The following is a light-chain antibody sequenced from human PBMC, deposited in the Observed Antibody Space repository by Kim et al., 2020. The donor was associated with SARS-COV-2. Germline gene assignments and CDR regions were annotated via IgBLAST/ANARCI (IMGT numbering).Light chain of an antibody. CDR1: SSNIGAGYD. CDR2: GNS. CDR3: QSYDSSLKV. Sequence: PGQRVTISCTGSSSNIGAGYDGHWYQQLPGTAPKLLIYGNSNRPSGVPDRFSGSKSGTSASLAITGLQAEDEADYYCQSYDSSLKVFGGGTQLTVL. J-gene: IGLJ2*01. V-gene: IGLV1-40*01.